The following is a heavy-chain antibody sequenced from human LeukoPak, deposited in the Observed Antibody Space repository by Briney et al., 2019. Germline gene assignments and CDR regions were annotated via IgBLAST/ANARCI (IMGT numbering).Heavy chain of an antibody. D-gene: IGHD6-19*01. Sequence: ASVKVSCKVSGYTLTELSMHWVRQAPGKGLEWMGGFDPGDGETIYAQKFQGRVTMTEDTSTDTAYMELSSLRSEDTAVYYCATGIAVAGTPEFDYWGQGTLVTVSS. V-gene: IGHV1-24*01. CDR1: GYTLTELS. CDR2: FDPGDGET. J-gene: IGHJ4*02. CDR3: ATGIAVAGTPEFDY.